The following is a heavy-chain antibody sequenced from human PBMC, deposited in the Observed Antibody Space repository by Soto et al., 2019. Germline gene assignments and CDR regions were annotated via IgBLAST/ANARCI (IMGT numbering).Heavy chain of an antibody. Sequence: SETLSLTCNVSGDSISSGDYYWSWIRQPPGQGLEWLGHIYYTGSMYYNPSLKSRLSISIDTPKNQFSLKLTSVTAADTAVYFCATESGSTYGYFDYWGQGTQVTVSS. CDR1: GDSISSGDYY. J-gene: IGHJ4*02. CDR3: ATESGSTYGYFDY. CDR2: IYYTGSM. D-gene: IGHD4-17*01. V-gene: IGHV4-30-4*01.